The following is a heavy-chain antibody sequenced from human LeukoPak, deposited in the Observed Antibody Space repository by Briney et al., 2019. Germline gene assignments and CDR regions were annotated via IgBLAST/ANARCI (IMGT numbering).Heavy chain of an antibody. Sequence: GGSLRLSCEASGFSFSRYWMSWVRQAPVRGLEWVANIKPDESEIYYVDSVKGRFTISRDNAKNSIYLQMNGLTAEDTAVYYCARTYGSGSLDYGGQGTLVTVSS. CDR3: ARTYGSGSLDY. CDR2: IKPDESEI. J-gene: IGHJ4*02. CDR1: GFSFSRYW. D-gene: IGHD2-15*01. V-gene: IGHV3-7*01.